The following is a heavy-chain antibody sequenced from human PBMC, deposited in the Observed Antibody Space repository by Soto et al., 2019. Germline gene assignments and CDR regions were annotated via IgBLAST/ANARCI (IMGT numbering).Heavy chain of an antibody. Sequence: ASVKVSCKASGFTFTSSAVQWVRQARGQRLEWIGWIVVGSGNTNYAQKFQERVTITRDMSTSTAYMELSSLRSEDTAVYYCAADPSSGTSEGIYYYYYGMDVWGQGTTVTVSS. J-gene: IGHJ6*02. V-gene: IGHV1-58*01. CDR2: IVVGSGNT. CDR1: GFTFTSSA. D-gene: IGHD1-7*01. CDR3: AADPSSGTSEGIYYYYYGMDV.